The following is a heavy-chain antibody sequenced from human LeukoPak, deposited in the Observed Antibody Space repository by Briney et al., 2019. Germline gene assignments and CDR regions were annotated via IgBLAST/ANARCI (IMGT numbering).Heavy chain of an antibody. CDR1: GGSISSYY. D-gene: IGHD4-17*01. CDR2: IYYSGST. CDR3: AREYAHIYGDYQNN. Sequence: KPSETLSLTCTVSGGSISSYYWSWIRQPPGKGLEWIRYIYYSGSTNYNPSLKSRVTISVDTSKNQFSLKLSSVTAADTAVYYCAREYAHIYGDYQNNWGDGTLVTVSS. J-gene: IGHJ4*01. V-gene: IGHV4-59*01.